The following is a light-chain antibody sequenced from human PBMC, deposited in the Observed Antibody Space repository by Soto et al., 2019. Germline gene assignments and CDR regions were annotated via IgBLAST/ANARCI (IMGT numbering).Light chain of an antibody. V-gene: IGLV1-44*01. CDR1: RSNIGSNT. Sequence: QSVLTQPPSASGTPGQGVTISCFGSRSNIGSNTVNWYQQLPGTAPKLLIYINNQRPSGVPDRFSGSKSGTSASLAISGLQSEDEAHYYCAAWDDSLNGLIFGGGTKLTVL. CDR3: AAWDDSLNGLI. J-gene: IGLJ2*01. CDR2: INN.